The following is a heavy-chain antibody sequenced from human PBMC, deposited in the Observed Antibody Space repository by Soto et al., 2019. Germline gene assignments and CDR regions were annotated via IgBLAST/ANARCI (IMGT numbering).Heavy chain of an antibody. CDR1: GFTFSSYA. J-gene: IGHJ6*03. V-gene: IGHV3-23*01. CDR3: AKAGRYCSSTSCYVVYYYYMDV. D-gene: IGHD2-2*01. CDR2: ISGSGGST. Sequence: GGSLRLSCAASGFTFSSYAMSWVRQAPGKGLEWVSAISGSGGSTYYADSVKGRFTISRDNSKNTLYLQMKSLRAEDTAVYYCAKAGRYCSSTSCYVVYYYYMDVWGKGTTVTVSS.